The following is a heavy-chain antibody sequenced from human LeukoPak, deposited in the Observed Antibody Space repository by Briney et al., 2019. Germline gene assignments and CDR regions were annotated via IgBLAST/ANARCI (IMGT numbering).Heavy chain of an antibody. CDR2: IYYSGST. Sequence: SETLSLTCTVSGGSISSYYWSWIRQPPGKGLEWIGYIYYSGSTNYNPSLKSRVTISVDTSKNQFSLKLSSVTAADTAVYYCARARRGSGGSCYFDYWGQGTLVTVSP. J-gene: IGHJ4*02. CDR1: GGSISSYY. CDR3: ARARRGSGGSCYFDY. V-gene: IGHV4-59*01. D-gene: IGHD2-15*01.